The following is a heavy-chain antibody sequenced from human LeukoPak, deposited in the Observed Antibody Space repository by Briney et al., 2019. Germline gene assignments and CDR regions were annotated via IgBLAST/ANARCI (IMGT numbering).Heavy chain of an antibody. CDR1: GFTFSSYS. D-gene: IGHD3-22*01. CDR2: ISSSSSYI. CDR3: ARGDFYDRSGYLTI. V-gene: IGHV3-21*04. Sequence: GRSLRLSCAASGFTFSSYSMNWVRQAPGQGLEWVSSISSSSSYIYYADSVKGRFTISRDNAKNSLYLQMNSLRAEDTAVYYCARGDFYDRSGYLTIWGQGTLVTVSA. J-gene: IGHJ4*02.